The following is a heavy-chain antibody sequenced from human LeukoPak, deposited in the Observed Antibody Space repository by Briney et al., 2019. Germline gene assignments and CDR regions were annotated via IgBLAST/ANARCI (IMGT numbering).Heavy chain of an antibody. J-gene: IGHJ6*03. Sequence: ASVKVSCQASGYTFTSYGISWVRQAPGQGRAWMGWISAYNGNTNYAQKLQGRVTMTRDTSTITVYMELSSLRSEDTAVYYCARASGYGHMDVWGKGTTVTVSS. CDR2: ISAYNGNT. V-gene: IGHV1-18*01. D-gene: IGHD3-10*01. CDR1: GYTFTSYG. CDR3: ARASGYGHMDV.